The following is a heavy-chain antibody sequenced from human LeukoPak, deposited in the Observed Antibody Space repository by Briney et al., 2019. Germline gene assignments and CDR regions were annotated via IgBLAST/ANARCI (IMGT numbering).Heavy chain of an antibody. V-gene: IGHV4-4*07. CDR2: LYTSGST. CDR1: GGSVTDDY. D-gene: IGHD6-13*01. Sequence: NPSETLSLTCTVSGGSVTDDYWSWIRQTAGKGLEWVGRLYTSGSTNYNPSLMSRVSTSVDKSKNQFSLNLTSVTAADTAVYYCVRDLSAAWYAFDYWGQGILVTVSS. J-gene: IGHJ4*02. CDR3: VRDLSAAWYAFDY.